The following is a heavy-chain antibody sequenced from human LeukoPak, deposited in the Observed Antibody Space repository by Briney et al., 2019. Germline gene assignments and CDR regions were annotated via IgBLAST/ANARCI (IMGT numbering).Heavy chain of an antibody. D-gene: IGHD2-2*02. J-gene: IGHJ6*02. CDR2: IIPIFGTA. Sequence: GASVKVSCKASGYTFTGYYMHWVRQAPGQGLEWMGGIIPIFGTANYAQKFQGRVTITADESTSTAYMELSSLRSEDTAVYYCARTLVVVPAAIRAYYYYGMDVWGQGTTVTVSS. CDR3: ARTLVVVPAAIRAYYYYGMDV. CDR1: GYTFTGYY. V-gene: IGHV1-69*13.